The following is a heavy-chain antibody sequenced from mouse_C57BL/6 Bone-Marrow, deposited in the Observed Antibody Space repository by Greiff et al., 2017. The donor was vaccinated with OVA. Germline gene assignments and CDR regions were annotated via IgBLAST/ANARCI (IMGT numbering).Heavy chain of an antibody. Sequence: QVQLKQPGAELVKPGASVKLSCKASGYTFTSYWMQWVKQRPGQGLEWIGEIDPSDSYTNYNQKFKGKATLTVDTSSSTAYMQLSSLTSEDSAGDYCARVYGSTYWGQGTTLTVSS. CDR3: ARVYGSTY. D-gene: IGHD1-1*01. CDR2: IDPSDSYT. CDR1: GYTFTSYW. J-gene: IGHJ2*01. V-gene: IGHV1-50*01.